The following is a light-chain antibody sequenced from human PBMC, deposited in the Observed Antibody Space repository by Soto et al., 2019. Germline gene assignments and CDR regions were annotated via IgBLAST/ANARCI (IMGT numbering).Light chain of an antibody. CDR1: QSISTF. Sequence: ELVMTQSPATLSVAPGARATLSCRASQSISTFLAWYQQKPGQAPRLLIYGASTRATGIPARFSGSGSGTEFTLTISSLQSEDFAVYYCQQYNNWPRTVGQGTKVDIK. CDR3: QQYNNWPRT. CDR2: GAS. J-gene: IGKJ1*01. V-gene: IGKV3-15*01.